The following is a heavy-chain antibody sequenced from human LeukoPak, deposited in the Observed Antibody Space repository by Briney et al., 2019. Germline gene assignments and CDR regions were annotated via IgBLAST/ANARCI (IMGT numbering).Heavy chain of an antibody. J-gene: IGHJ6*02. V-gene: IGHV3-7*01. CDR1: GFIFSSFW. CDR2: IKQDGSEK. CDR3: ARDPPTVASYYYYGMDV. D-gene: IGHD4-23*01. Sequence: GGSLRLSCAASGFIFSSFWMSWVRQAPGKGLEWVANIKQDGSEKYYVDSVKGRFTISRDNAKNSLYLQMNSLRAEDTAVFYCARDPPTVASYYYYGMDVWGQGTTVTVSS.